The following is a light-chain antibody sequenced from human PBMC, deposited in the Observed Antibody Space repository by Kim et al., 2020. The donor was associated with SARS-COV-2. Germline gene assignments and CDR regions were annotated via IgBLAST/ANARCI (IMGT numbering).Light chain of an antibody. Sequence: VSPGERATPSCRASQSVSRNLAWYQQKPGQAPRLLIYGASTRATGIPARFSGSGSGTEFTLTISSLQSEDFAVYYCHQYSDWPPYTFGQGTKLEI. CDR2: GAS. CDR1: QSVSRN. J-gene: IGKJ2*01. V-gene: IGKV3-15*01. CDR3: HQYSDWPPYT.